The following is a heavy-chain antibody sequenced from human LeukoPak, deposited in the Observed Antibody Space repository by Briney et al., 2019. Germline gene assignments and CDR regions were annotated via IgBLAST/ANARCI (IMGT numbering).Heavy chain of an antibody. D-gene: IGHD5-18*01. CDR3: ARSRGYSYGYKHGFFDY. J-gene: IGHJ4*02. V-gene: IGHV4-34*01. CDR1: GGSFSGYY. Sequence: SETLSLTCAVYGGSFSGYYWSWIRQPPGKGLEWIGEINHSGSTNYNPSLKSRVTISVDTSKNQFSLKLSSVTAADTAVYYCARSRGYSYGYKHGFFDYWGQGTLVTVSS. CDR2: INHSGST.